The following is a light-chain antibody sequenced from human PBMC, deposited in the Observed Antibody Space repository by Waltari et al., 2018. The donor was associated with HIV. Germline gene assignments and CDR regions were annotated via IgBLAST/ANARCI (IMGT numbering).Light chain of an antibody. CDR1: TSNTGNNY. J-gene: IGLJ3*02. CDR3: AAWDDSLSGPV. V-gene: IGLV1-47*01. Sequence: QSVLTQPPSASGTPGQRVTISCSGGTSNTGNNYVYWYQQLTGTAPKLLIYRHNQRPSGVPDRFSGSKSGTSASLAISGLRSEDEADYYCAAWDDSLSGPVFGGGTKLTVL. CDR2: RHN.